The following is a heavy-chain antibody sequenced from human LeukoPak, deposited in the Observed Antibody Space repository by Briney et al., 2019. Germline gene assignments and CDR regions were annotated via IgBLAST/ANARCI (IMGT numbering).Heavy chain of an antibody. V-gene: IGHV3-30*18. Sequence: GGSLRLSCAASGFTFSSYGMHWVRQAPGKGLEWVAVISYDGSNKYYADSVKGRFTISRDNSKDTLYLQMNSLRAEDTAVYYCAKDYDYVWGSYRATPFDYWGQGTLVAVSS. CDR2: ISYDGSNK. CDR1: GFTFSSYG. CDR3: AKDYDYVWGSYRATPFDY. J-gene: IGHJ4*02. D-gene: IGHD3-16*02.